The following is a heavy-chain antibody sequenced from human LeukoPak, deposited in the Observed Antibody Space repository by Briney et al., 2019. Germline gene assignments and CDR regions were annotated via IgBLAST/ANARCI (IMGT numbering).Heavy chain of an antibody. CDR3: ATPLTYYYGSGSHEFDP. D-gene: IGHD3-10*01. Sequence: ASVKVSCKVSGYTLTELSMHWVRQAPGKGLEWMGGFDPEDGETIYAQKFQGRVTMTEDTSTDTAYMELSSLRSEDTAVYYCATPLTYYYGSGSHEFDPWGQGTLVTVSS. J-gene: IGHJ5*02. CDR2: FDPEDGET. V-gene: IGHV1-24*01. CDR1: GYTLTELS.